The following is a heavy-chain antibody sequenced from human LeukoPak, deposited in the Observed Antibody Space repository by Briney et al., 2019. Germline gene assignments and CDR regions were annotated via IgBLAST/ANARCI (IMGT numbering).Heavy chain of an antibody. D-gene: IGHD1-26*01. CDR2: INHSGST. CDR1: GGSFSGYY. J-gene: IGHJ4*02. Sequence: PSETLSLTCAVYGGSFSGYYWSWIRQPPGKGLEWIGEINHSGSTNYNPSLKSRVTISVDTSKNQFSLKLSSVTAADTAVYYCARAVVGATFDYWGRGTPVTVSS. V-gene: IGHV4-34*01. CDR3: ARAVVGATFDY.